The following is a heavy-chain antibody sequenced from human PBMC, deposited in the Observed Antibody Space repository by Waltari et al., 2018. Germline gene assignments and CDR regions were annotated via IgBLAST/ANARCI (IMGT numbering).Heavy chain of an antibody. CDR1: GFTFSSYA. J-gene: IGHJ4*02. CDR3: AKDRGAVAGKGY. V-gene: IGHV3-23*01. D-gene: IGHD6-19*01. Sequence: EVQLLESGGGLVQPGGSLRLSCAASGFTFSSYAMSWVRQAPGKGLEGVSAISGSGGSTYYADSVKGRFTISRDNSKNTLYLQMNSLRAEDTAGYYCAKDRGAVAGKGYWGQGTLVTVSS. CDR2: ISGSGGST.